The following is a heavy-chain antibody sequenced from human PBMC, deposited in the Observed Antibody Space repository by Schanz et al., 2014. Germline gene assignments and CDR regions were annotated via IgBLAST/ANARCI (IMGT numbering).Heavy chain of an antibody. CDR3: ARGRGCTGGSCYSWFDL. J-gene: IGHJ5*02. Sequence: QVLQVQSGSELKKPGTSVKVSCKASGYTFNNYTYVMIWVRQAPGQGLEWMGRIIPILGIANYAQKFQGRVTITADRSTSTAYMELSSLRSEDTAVYYCARGRGCTGGSCYSWFDLWGQGTLVTVAS. V-gene: IGHV1-69*02. CDR2: IIPILGIA. CDR1: GYTFNNYT. D-gene: IGHD2-15*01.